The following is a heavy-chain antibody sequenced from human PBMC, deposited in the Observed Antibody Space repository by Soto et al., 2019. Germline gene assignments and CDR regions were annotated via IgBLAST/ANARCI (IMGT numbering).Heavy chain of an antibody. CDR3: ASGYSYGPQGWIYYFDY. Sequence: QVQLVQSGAEVKKPGASVKVSCKASGYTFTSYGISWVRQAPGQGLEWLGWISAYNGNTNYAQKLQGRVTMTTDTSTSTAYMELRSLRSDDTAVYYCASGYSYGPQGWIYYFDYWGQGTLVTVSS. J-gene: IGHJ4*02. D-gene: IGHD5-18*01. V-gene: IGHV1-18*01. CDR2: ISAYNGNT. CDR1: GYTFTSYG.